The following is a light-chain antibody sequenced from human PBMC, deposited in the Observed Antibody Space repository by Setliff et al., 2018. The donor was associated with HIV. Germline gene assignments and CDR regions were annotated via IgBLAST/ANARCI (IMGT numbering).Light chain of an antibody. CDR1: SSDVGSYNL. CDR3: CSYAGSSASYV. CDR2: EGR. Sequence: QSALTQPASVSGSPGQPITISCTGTSSDVGSYNLVSWYQQHPGKAPKLMIYEGRKRPSGVSNRFSGSKSGNTASLTISGLQAEDEADYYCCSYAGSSASYVFGTGTKVTVL. J-gene: IGLJ1*01. V-gene: IGLV2-23*01.